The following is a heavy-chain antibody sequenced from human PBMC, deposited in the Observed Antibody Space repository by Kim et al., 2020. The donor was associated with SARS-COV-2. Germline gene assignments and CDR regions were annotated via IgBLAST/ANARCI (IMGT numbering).Heavy chain of an antibody. Sequence: GGSLRLSCTASGFTFGDYAMSWFRQAPGKGLEWVGFIRSKAYGGTTEYAASVKGRFTISRDDSKSIAYLQMNSLKTEDTAVYYCTRVGGVDFWSGYYDFDYWGQGTLVTVSS. CDR3: TRVGGVDFWSGYYDFDY. CDR1: GFTFGDYA. CDR2: IRSKAYGGTT. D-gene: IGHD3-3*01. V-gene: IGHV3-49*03. J-gene: IGHJ4*02.